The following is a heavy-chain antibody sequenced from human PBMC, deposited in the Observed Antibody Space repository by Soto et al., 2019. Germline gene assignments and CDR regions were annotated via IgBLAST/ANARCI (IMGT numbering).Heavy chain of an antibody. J-gene: IGHJ1*01. CDR2: INHSGST. CDR1: GESFSGYS. D-gene: IGHD2-2*01. V-gene: IGHV4-34*01. CDR3: ASLFHCSSTSCPNLVAS. Sequence: SGTLYLTCAVYGESFSGYSWSWIRQPPGKGLEWIGEINHSGSTNYNPSLKSRVTISVDTSKNQFSLKLSPVTAADTAVYYCASLFHCSSTSCPNLVASWGQGTLVIVSS.